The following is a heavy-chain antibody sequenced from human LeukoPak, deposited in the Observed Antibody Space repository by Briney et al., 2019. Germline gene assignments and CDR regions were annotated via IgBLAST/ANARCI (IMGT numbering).Heavy chain of an antibody. CDR1: GYTFTDYY. CDR3: ATFPYYHDSSGYYGDY. V-gene: IGHV1-69-2*01. CDR2: VDPEDGET. D-gene: IGHD3-22*01. J-gene: IGHJ4*02. Sequence: ASEKISCKVSGYTFTDYYMHWMQQAPGKGLDWMGLVDPEDGETIYAEKFRGRVTITADTSTDTVDMELSSLRSEDTAVYYCATFPYYHDSSGYYGDYWGQGTLVTVSS.